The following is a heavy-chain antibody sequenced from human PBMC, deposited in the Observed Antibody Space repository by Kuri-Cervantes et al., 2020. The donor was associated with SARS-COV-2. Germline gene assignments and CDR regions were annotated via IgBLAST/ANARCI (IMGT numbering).Heavy chain of an antibody. CDR1: GFTFGDYA. J-gene: IGHJ4*02. CDR3: ARGGGNSEVWVEYFDY. CDR2: IRSKAYGGTT. V-gene: IGHV3-49*04. D-gene: IGHD4-23*01. Sequence: GGSLRLSCTASGFTFGDYAMSWVRQAPGKGLEWVGFIRSKAYGGTTEYAASVKGRFTISRDDSKSTAYLQMNSLRAEDTAVYYCARGGGNSEVWVEYFDYWGQGTLVTVSS.